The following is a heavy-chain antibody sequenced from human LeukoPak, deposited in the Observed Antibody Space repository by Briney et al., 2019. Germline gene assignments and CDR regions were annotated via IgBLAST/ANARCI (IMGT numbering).Heavy chain of an antibody. V-gene: IGHV3-53*01. Sequence: PGGSLRLSCAASGFTVSSNYMSWVRQAPGKGLEWVSVIYSGGSTYYADSVKGRFTISRDNSKNTLYLQMNSLRAEDTAVYYCARALGYSYGYRYYFDYWGQGTLVTVSS. J-gene: IGHJ4*02. CDR2: IYSGGST. D-gene: IGHD5-18*01. CDR1: GFTVSSNY. CDR3: ARALGYSYGYRYYFDY.